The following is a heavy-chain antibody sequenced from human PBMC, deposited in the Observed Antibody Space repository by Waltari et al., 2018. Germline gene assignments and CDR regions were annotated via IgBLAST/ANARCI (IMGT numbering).Heavy chain of an antibody. Sequence: QVQLQQWGAGLLKPSETLSLTCAVYGGSFSGYYWSWIRQPPGKGLAWIGEINHSGSTNYSPSLKSRVTISVDTSKNQFSLKLSSVTAADTAVYYCARQADFWSGYPSYYYYYMDVWGKGTTVTVSS. V-gene: IGHV4-34*01. CDR2: INHSGST. D-gene: IGHD3-3*01. J-gene: IGHJ6*03. CDR3: ARQADFWSGYPSYYYYYMDV. CDR1: GGSFSGYY.